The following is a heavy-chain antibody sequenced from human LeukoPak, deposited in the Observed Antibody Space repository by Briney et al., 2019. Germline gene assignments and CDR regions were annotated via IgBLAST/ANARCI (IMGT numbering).Heavy chain of an antibody. D-gene: IGHD3-22*01. CDR1: GFTFSSYS. J-gene: IGHJ3*02. CDR2: ISSCSSYI. V-gene: IGHV3-21*01. Sequence: GGSLRLSCAASGFTFSSYSMNWVRQAPGKGLEWVSSISSCSSYIYYADSVKGRFTISRDNAKNSLYLQMNSLRAEDTAVYYCARDTRLYYYDSSGYFPADAFDIWGQGTMVTVSS. CDR3: ARDTRLYYYDSSGYFPADAFDI.